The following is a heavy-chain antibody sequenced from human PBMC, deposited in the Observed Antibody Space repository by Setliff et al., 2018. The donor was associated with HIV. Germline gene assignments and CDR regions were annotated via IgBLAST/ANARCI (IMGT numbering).Heavy chain of an antibody. V-gene: IGHV4-59*11. Sequence: SETLSLTCTVSGGSISSHYWSWVRQTPGKVLEWIGSISYSGSTNHNPSLKNRVAISVDTSKNQFSLKRTSVTPADTAVYYCARRSGAAVFYYFDYGGQGTPVTVSS. CDR2: ISYSGST. J-gene: IGHJ4*02. CDR1: GGSISSHY. CDR3: ARRSGAAVFYYFDY. D-gene: IGHD6-13*01.